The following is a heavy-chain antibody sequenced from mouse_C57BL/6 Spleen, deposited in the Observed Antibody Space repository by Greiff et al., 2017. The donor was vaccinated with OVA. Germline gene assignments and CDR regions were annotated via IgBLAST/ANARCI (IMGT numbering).Heavy chain of an antibody. Sequence: EVMLVESGGGLVKPGGSLKLSCAASGFTFSDYGMHWVRQAPETGLEWVAYISSGSSTIYYADTVKGRFTISRDNAKNTLFLQMPSLRSEDTAMYYCARQAYGIFDYWGQGTTLTVSS. CDR3: ARQAYGIFDY. D-gene: IGHD2-1*01. CDR1: GFTFSDYG. CDR2: ISSGSSTI. V-gene: IGHV5-17*01. J-gene: IGHJ2*01.